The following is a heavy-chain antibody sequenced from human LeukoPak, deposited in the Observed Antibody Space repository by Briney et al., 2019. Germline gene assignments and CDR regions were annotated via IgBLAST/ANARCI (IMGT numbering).Heavy chain of an antibody. Sequence: GGSLRLSCAASGFTFSSYSMNWVRQAPGKGLEWVSSISSSSSYIYYADSVKGRFTISRDNAKNSLYLQMNSLRAEDTAVYYCARDPILDRYSSSSVYYYYYMDVWGKGTTVTVSS. V-gene: IGHV3-21*01. CDR2: ISSSSSYI. D-gene: IGHD6-6*01. CDR1: GFTFSSYS. J-gene: IGHJ6*03. CDR3: ARDPILDRYSSSSVYYYYYMDV.